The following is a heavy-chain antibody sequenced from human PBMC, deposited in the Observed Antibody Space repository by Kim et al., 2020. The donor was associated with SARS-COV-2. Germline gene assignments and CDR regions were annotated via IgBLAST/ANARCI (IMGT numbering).Heavy chain of an antibody. D-gene: IGHD3-3*01. CDR2: INHSGST. Sequence: SETLSLTCAVYGGSFSGYYWSWIRQPPGKGLEWIGEINHSGSTNYNPSLKSRVTISVDTSKNQFSLKLSSVTAADTAVYYCAREVPCITIFGVVSTRYYYYYMDVWGKGTTVTVSS. CDR1: GGSFSGYY. J-gene: IGHJ6*03. CDR3: AREVPCITIFGVVSTRYYYYYMDV. V-gene: IGHV4-34*01.